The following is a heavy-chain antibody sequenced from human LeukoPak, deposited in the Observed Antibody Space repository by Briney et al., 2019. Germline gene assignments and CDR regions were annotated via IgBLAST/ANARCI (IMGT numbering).Heavy chain of an antibody. D-gene: IGHD3-10*01. J-gene: IGHJ4*02. Sequence: SGPTLVNPTQTLTLTCTFSGFSLSTSGVGVGWIRQPPGKALEWLALIYWDDDKRYSPSLKSRLTITKDTSKNQVVLTMTNMDPVDTATFYCAHLSSVWRFGELLYRYFDYWGQGTLVTVSS. CDR2: IYWDDDK. V-gene: IGHV2-5*02. CDR1: GFSLSTSGVG. CDR3: AHLSSVWRFGELLYRYFDY.